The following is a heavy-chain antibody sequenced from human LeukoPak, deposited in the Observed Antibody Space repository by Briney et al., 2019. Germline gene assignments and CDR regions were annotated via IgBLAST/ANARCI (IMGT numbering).Heavy chain of an antibody. CDR3: AREGVWFGELSDYFDY. CDR2: ISAYNGNT. Sequence: ASVKVSCTASGYTFTSYGISWVRQAPGQGLEWMGWISAYNGNTNYAQKLQGRVTMTTDTSTSTAYMELRSLRSDDTAVYYCAREGVWFGELSDYFDYWGQGTLVTVSS. CDR1: GYTFTSYG. D-gene: IGHD3-10*01. J-gene: IGHJ4*02. V-gene: IGHV1-18*01.